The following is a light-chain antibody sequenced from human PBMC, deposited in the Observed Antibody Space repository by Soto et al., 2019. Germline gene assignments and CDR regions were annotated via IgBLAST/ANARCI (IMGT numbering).Light chain of an antibody. J-gene: IGLJ1*01. Sequence: QYALTQPASVSGSPGQSITISCTGTSSDVGGYNYVSWYQQHPGKAPKLMIYEVSNRPSGVSNRFSGSKSGNTASLTVSGLQAEDEADYYCSSYTSSNSYVFGTGTKV. CDR1: SSDVGGYNY. V-gene: IGLV2-14*01. CDR2: EVS. CDR3: SSYTSSNSYV.